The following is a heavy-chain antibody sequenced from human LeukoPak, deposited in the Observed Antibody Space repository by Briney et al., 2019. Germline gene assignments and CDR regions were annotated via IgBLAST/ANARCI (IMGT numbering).Heavy chain of an antibody. CDR3: AREASDVVVVAATVRNWFDP. Sequence: LETLSLTCTVSGGSVSSGSYYWSWIRQPPGKGLEWIEYIYYSGSTNYNPSLKSRVTISVDTSKNQFSLKLSSVTAADTAVYYCAREASDVVVVAATVRNWFDPWGQGTLVTVSS. V-gene: IGHV4-61*01. CDR2: IYYSGST. CDR1: GGSVSSGSYY. D-gene: IGHD2-15*01. J-gene: IGHJ5*02.